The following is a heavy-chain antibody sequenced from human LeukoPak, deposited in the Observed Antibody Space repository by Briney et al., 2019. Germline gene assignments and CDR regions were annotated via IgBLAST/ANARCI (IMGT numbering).Heavy chain of an antibody. J-gene: IGHJ4*02. CDR2: IYTSGST. Sequence: SETLSLTCTVSGGSISSYYWSWIRQPAGKGLEWIGRIYTSGSTNYNPSLKSRVTMSVDTSKNQFSLKLSSVTAADTAVYYCARDFRYSSGWPPGRYYFDCWGQGTLVTVSS. CDR3: ARDFRYSSGWPPGRYYFDC. CDR1: GGSISSYY. V-gene: IGHV4-4*07. D-gene: IGHD6-19*01.